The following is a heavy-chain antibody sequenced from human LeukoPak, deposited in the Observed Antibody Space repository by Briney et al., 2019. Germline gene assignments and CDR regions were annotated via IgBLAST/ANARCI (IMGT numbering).Heavy chain of an antibody. J-gene: IGHJ4*02. Sequence: GGSLRLSCAAYGFTFSSYAMHWVRQAPGKGLEWVAVISYDGSNKYYADSVKGRFTISRDNSKNTLYLQMNSLRAEDTAVYYCARDRNSGFDYWGQGTLVTVSS. CDR1: GFTFSSYA. CDR2: ISYDGSNK. V-gene: IGHV3-30-3*01. D-gene: IGHD1-14*01. CDR3: ARDRNSGFDY.